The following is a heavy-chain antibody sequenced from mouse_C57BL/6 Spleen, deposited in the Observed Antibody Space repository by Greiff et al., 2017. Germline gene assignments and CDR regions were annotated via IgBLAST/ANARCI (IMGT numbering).Heavy chain of an antibody. CDR3: ARFTTVVEAMDY. Sequence: VQLQESGPELVKPGASVKISCKASGYAFSSSWMNWVKQRPGKGLEWIGRIYPGDGDTNYNGKFKGKATLTADKSSSTAYMQLSSLTSEDSAVYFCARFTTVVEAMDYWGQGTSVTVSS. V-gene: IGHV1-82*01. CDR2: IYPGDGDT. J-gene: IGHJ4*01. D-gene: IGHD1-1*01. CDR1: GYAFSSSW.